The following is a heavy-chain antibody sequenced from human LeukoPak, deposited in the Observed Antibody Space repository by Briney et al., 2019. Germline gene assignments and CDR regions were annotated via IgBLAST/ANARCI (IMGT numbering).Heavy chain of an antibody. Sequence: SETLSLTCAVYGGSFSGYYWSWIRQPPGKGLEWIGEINHSGSTNYNPSLKSRVTKSVDTSKNQFSLKLSSVTAADTAVYYCARSFSVVVPAAIRGYYFDYWGQGTLVTVSS. CDR1: GGSFSGYY. J-gene: IGHJ4*02. CDR2: INHSGST. D-gene: IGHD2-2*01. CDR3: ARSFSVVVPAAIRGYYFDY. V-gene: IGHV4-34*01.